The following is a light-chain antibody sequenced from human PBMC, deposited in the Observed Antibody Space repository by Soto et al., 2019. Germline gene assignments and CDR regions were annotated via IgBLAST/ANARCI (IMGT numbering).Light chain of an antibody. CDR1: TSNIGTYT. J-gene: IGLJ1*01. CDR3: TSYTNSASLDV. Sequence: QSVLTQSPSVSGTPGQGVTISCSGGTSNIGTYTVNWYQQLPGTAPKVLIYGDNQRPSGVADRFSGSKSGTSASLAISGLQSEDEADYYCTSYTNSASLDVFGTGTKLTVL. CDR2: GDN. V-gene: IGLV1-44*01.